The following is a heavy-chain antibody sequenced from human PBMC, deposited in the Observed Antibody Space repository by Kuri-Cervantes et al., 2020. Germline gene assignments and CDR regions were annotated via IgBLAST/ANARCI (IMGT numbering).Heavy chain of an antibody. V-gene: IGHV1-24*01. CDR1: GYTLTELS. CDR3: ATVYGSGRRNYYYGMDV. CDR2: FDPEDGET. J-gene: IGHJ6*02. D-gene: IGHD3-10*01. Sequence: ASVKVSCKVSGYTLTELSMHWVRQAPGKGLERMGGFDPEDGETIYAQKFQGRVTMTEDTSTDTAYMELSSLRSEDAAVYYCATVYGSGRRNYYYGMDVWGQGTTVTVSS.